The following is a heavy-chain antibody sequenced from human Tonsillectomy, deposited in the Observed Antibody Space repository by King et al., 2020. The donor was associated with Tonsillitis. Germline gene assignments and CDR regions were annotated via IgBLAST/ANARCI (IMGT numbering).Heavy chain of an antibody. Sequence: VQLVQSGTEVKKPGASVKVSCKGFGYTFTSYGISWVRQAPGQGPEWMGWINVYNGNTKYAQKFQGRVTMTTETSTNTAYMELRSLRSDDTAIYYCARAFNYYDSSGYLYYFDYWGQGTLVTVSS. D-gene: IGHD3-22*01. CDR2: INVYNGNT. J-gene: IGHJ4*02. V-gene: IGHV1-18*04. CDR1: GYTFTSYG. CDR3: ARAFNYYDSSGYLYYFDY.